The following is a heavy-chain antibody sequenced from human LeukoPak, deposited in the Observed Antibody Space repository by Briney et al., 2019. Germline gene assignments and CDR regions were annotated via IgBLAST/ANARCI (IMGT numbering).Heavy chain of an antibody. CDR3: AREGPMKINSWSSGSIYYYYYYMDV. CDR1: GFTFSDYY. CDR2: ISSSGSTI. V-gene: IGHV3-11*04. Sequence: GGSLRLSCEASGFTFSDYYMSWLRQAPGKGLEGVSYISSSGSTIYYADSVKGRFNISRDNAKNSLYLQINRLRADDTAEYYCAREGPMKINSWSSGSIYYYYYYMDVWGKGTTVTVSS. D-gene: IGHD6-13*01. J-gene: IGHJ6*03.